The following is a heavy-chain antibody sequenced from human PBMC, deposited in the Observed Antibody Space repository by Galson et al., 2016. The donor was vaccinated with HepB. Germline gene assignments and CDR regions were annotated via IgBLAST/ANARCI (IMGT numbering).Heavy chain of an antibody. CDR2: ISSSGDTT. CDR1: RFTFSSYP. CDR3: AKEPPSRPYCSSPSCSIRVFDY. D-gene: IGHD2-2*01. J-gene: IGHJ4*02. Sequence: SLRLSCAASRFTFSSYPMNWVRQAPGKGLEWVSGISSSGDTTDYADSVKGRFTISRDNSKNTLYLQMNSLRAGDTAVYYCAKEPPSRPYCSSPSCSIRVFDYWGQGTLVTVSS. V-gene: IGHV3-23*01.